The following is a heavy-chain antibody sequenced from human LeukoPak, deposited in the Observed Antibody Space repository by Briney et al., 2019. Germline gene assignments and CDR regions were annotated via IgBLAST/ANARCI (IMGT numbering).Heavy chain of an antibody. D-gene: IGHD2-15*01. Sequence: GGSLRLSCAASGFTFSSYGMHWVRQAPGKGLEWVAVISYDGSNKYYADSVKGRFTISRDNSKNTLYLQMNSLRAEDTAVYYCGNLEVVGKNAFDIWGKGQWSPSLQ. CDR1: GFTFSSYG. CDR3: GNLEVVGKNAFDI. V-gene: IGHV3-30*18. J-gene: IGHJ3*02. CDR2: ISYDGSNK.